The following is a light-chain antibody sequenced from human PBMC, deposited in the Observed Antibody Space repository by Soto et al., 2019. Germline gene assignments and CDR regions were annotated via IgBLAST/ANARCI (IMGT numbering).Light chain of an antibody. CDR3: QQRSNWLT. CDR2: DAS. CDR1: QSVSSY. Sequence: EIVLTQSPATLSLSPGERATLSCRASQSVSSYLAWYQQKPGQAPRLLIYDASNRATGIPARFSGSGSGTDFTLTSSSLEPEDFAVYYCQQRSNWLTFGQGTKVEIK. J-gene: IGKJ1*01. V-gene: IGKV3-11*01.